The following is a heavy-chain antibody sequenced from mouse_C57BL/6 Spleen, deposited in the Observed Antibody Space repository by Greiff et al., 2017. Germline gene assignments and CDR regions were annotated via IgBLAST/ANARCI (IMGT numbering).Heavy chain of an antibody. D-gene: IGHD1-1*01. CDR1: GYAFSSYW. Sequence: QVHVKQSGAELVKPGASVKISCKASGYAFSSYWMNWVKQRPGKGLEWIGQIYPGDGDTNYNGKFKGKATLTADKSSSTAYMQLSSLTSADSAVYYCAIGSYGSSYGWFAYWGQGTLVTVSA. CDR3: AIGSYGSSYGWFAY. V-gene: IGHV1-80*01. J-gene: IGHJ3*01. CDR2: IYPGDGDT.